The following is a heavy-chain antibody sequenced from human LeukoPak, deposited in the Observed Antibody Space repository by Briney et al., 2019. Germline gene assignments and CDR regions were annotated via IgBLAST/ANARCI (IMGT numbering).Heavy chain of an antibody. D-gene: IGHD4-23*01. V-gene: IGHV4-59*01. J-gene: IGHJ4*02. CDR1: GGSIRSYY. Sequence: SETLSLTCTVSGGSIRSYYWNWIRQAPGKGLEWVGFISYSGYTSYSPSLKSRVAISVDTAKSQFSLRLNSMTAADTAIYYCARGRNDDGGMFFDSWAQGNLVTVSS. CDR2: ISYSGYT. CDR3: ARGRNDDGGMFFDS.